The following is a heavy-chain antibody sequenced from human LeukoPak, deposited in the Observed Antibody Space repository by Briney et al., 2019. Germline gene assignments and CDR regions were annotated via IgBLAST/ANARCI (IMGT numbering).Heavy chain of an antibody. CDR1: GYTFTGYY. CDR3: ARVPIPYGSGSYYKGGGGWFDP. J-gene: IGHJ5*02. Sequence: ASVKVSCKASGYTFTGYYMHWVRQAPGQELEWMGRINPNSGGTNYAQKFQGRVTVTRDTSISTAYMELSRLRSDDTAVYYCARVPIPYGSGSYYKGGGGWFDPWGQGTLVTVSS. CDR2: INPNSGGT. V-gene: IGHV1-2*06. D-gene: IGHD3-10*01.